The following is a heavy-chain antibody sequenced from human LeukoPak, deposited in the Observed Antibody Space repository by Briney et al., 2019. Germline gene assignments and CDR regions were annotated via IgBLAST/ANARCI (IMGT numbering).Heavy chain of an antibody. CDR1: GFTFSSYS. J-gene: IGHJ4*02. CDR2: ISSGSSYI. CDR3: VRGMGD. Sequence: KPGGSLRLSCAASGFTFSSYSMNWVRQAPGKGLEWVSSISSGSSYIYYADSVKGRFTISRDNAKNSLYLQMNSLRVEDTAVYYCVRGMGDWGQGTLVTVSS. V-gene: IGHV3-21*01. D-gene: IGHD3-16*01.